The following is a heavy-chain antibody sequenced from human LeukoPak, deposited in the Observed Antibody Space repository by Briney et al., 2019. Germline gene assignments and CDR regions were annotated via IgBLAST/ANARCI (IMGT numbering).Heavy chain of an antibody. CDR3: ARGVHGYTTSSHWFDP. Sequence: SETLSLTCGVYGGSFSGYYWSWIRQPPGNGLEWIGEINHSGSTNDNPSLKSRVTLSVDTSKNQFSLKLTSVTAADTAVYYCARGVHGYTTSSHWFDPWGQGTQVTVSS. V-gene: IGHV4-34*01. D-gene: IGHD6-6*01. CDR2: INHSGST. J-gene: IGHJ5*02. CDR1: GGSFSGYY.